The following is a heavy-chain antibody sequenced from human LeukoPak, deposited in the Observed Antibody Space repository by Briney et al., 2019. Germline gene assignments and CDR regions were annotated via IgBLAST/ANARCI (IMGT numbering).Heavy chain of an antibody. CDR1: GFTFSSYN. V-gene: IGHV3-21*01. Sequence: GGSLRLSCAASGFTFSSYNMDWVRQAPGKGLECVSSISSSSSYIYYADSVKGRFTISRDNAKNSLYLQMNSLRAEDTAVYYCASLLSGSNQINDYWGQGTLVTVSS. J-gene: IGHJ4*02. D-gene: IGHD1-26*01. CDR3: ASLLSGSNQINDY. CDR2: ISSSSSYI.